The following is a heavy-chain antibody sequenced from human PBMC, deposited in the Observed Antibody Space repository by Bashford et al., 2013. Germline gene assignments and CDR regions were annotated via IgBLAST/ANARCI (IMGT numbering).Heavy chain of an antibody. CDR2: IYYSGST. J-gene: IGHJ5*01. CDR1: GGSISSSSYY. CDR3: ARGRSCIERDCYSSDWFDS. V-gene: IGHV4-39*07. D-gene: IGHD2-21*02. Sequence: SETLSLTCTVSGGSISSSSYYWGWIRQPPGKGLEWIGTIYYSGSTYYNPSLKSRVTISVDTSKKQFSLSLASVTAADTAVYYCARGRSCIERDCYSSDWFDSWGQGALVTVSS.